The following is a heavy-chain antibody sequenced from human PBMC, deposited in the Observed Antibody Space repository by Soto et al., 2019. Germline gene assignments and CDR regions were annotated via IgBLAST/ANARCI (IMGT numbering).Heavy chain of an antibody. CDR2: IIPIFGTA. Sequence: SVKVSCKASGGTFSSYAISWVRQAPGQGLEWMGGIIPIFGTANYAQKFQGRVTITADKSTSTAYMELSSLRSEDTAVYYCARSGYSSDPYYYYGMDVWGQGTTVTVSS. J-gene: IGHJ6*02. CDR1: GGTFSSYA. D-gene: IGHD6-25*01. V-gene: IGHV1-69*06. CDR3: ARSGYSSDPYYYYGMDV.